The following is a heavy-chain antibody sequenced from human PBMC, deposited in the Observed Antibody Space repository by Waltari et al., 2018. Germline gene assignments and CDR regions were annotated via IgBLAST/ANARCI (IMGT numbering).Heavy chain of an antibody. V-gene: IGHV1-8*01. D-gene: IGHD3-22*01. J-gene: IGHJ5*02. Sequence: QVQLVQSGAEVKKPGASVKVSCKASGYTFTRYDINWVRQATGQGLEWMGWMNPNSGNTGYAQKFQGRVTMTRNTSISTAYMELSSLRSEDTAVYYCARGSYDSSGYYYYGFDPWGQGTLVTVSS. CDR3: ARGSYDSSGYYYYGFDP. CDR2: MNPNSGNT. CDR1: GYTFTRYD.